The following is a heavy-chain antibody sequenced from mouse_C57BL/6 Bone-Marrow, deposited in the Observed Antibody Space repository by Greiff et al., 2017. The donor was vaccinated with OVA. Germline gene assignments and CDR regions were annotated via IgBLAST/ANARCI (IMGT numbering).Heavy chain of an antibody. Sequence: EVQVVESGGGLVKPGGSLKLSCAASGFTFSSYAMSWVRQTPEKRLEWVATISDGGSYTYYPANVKGRFTISIDNAKNNLYLQMSHLKSENTAMYYCARDGVYGNYLYYFDYWGQGTTLTVSS. CDR3: ARDGVYGNYLYYFDY. CDR1: GFTFSSYA. CDR2: ISDGGSYT. D-gene: IGHD2-1*01. V-gene: IGHV5-4*01. J-gene: IGHJ2*01.